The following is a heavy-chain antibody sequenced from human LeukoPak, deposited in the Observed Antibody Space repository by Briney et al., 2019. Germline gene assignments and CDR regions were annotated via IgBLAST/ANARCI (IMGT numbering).Heavy chain of an antibody. CDR3: ARSDYGDYAAYY. Sequence: GGSLRLSCAASGFTVSSNYMSWVRQAPGKGLEWVSVIYSGGSIYYADSVKGRFTSSRDNSKNTVYLQLNSLRVEDTAVYYCARSDYGDYAAYYWGQGTLVTVSS. CDR2: IYSGGSI. D-gene: IGHD4-17*01. CDR1: GFTVSSNY. J-gene: IGHJ4*02. V-gene: IGHV3-66*01.